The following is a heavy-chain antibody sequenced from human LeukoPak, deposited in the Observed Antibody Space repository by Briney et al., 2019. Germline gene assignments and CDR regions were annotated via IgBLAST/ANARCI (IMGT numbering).Heavy chain of an antibody. CDR3: ARETGTGPADY. CDR2: INPSGGST. Sequence: ASVTVSCTASGYTFTSYYMHWVRQAPGQGLEWMGIINPSGGSTSHAQKFQGRVTMTRDTSTSTLYMELSSLRSEDTAVYYCARETGTGPADYWGQGTLVTVSS. J-gene: IGHJ4*02. CDR1: GYTFTSYY. V-gene: IGHV1-46*01. D-gene: IGHD1-1*01.